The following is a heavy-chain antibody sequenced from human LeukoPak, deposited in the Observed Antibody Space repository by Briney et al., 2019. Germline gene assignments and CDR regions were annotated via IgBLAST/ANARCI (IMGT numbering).Heavy chain of an antibody. CDR3: AKDRSTGWYAGFDF. CDR2: ISYDGIYK. J-gene: IGHJ5*01. Sequence: GGSLRLSCAASGFTFSSYGMHWVRQAPGKGLEWVAYISYDGIYKNYTDSVKGRFTIARDNSKTTLYLQMISLRPEDTAVYYCAKDRSTGWYAGFDFWGQGTLVTVSS. CDR1: GFTFSSYG. V-gene: IGHV3-30*18. D-gene: IGHD6-19*01.